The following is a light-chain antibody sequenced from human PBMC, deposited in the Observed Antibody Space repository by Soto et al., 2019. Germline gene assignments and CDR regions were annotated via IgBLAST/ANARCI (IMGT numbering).Light chain of an antibody. CDR2: GNR. J-gene: IGLJ2*01. CDR1: SSNLGADYD. Sequence: QSVLTQPPSVSGTPGQRISISCTGTSSNLGADYDVHWYQQLPGTAPRLLIFGNRVRPSGVPDRFSGSKSGTSASLAITGLQAEDEAFYYCQSYDNSLTSAIFGAGTKLTVL. CDR3: QSYDNSLTSAI. V-gene: IGLV1-40*01.